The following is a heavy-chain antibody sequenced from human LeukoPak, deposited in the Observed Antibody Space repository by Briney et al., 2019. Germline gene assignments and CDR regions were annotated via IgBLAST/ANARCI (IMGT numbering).Heavy chain of an antibody. D-gene: IGHD2-2*01. CDR2: IYYSGST. CDR1: GGSISSSSYY. V-gene: IGHV4-39*01. Sequence: SETLSLTCTVSGGSISSSSYYWGWIRQPPGTGLEWIGSIYYSGSTNYNPSLKSRVTISVDTSKNQFSLKLSSVTAADTAVYYCARHGLYCSSTSCSNWFDPWGQGTLVTVSS. J-gene: IGHJ5*02. CDR3: ARHGLYCSSTSCSNWFDP.